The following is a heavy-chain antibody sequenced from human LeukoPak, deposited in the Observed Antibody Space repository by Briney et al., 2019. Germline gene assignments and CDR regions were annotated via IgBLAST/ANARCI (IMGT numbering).Heavy chain of an antibody. CDR3: ARDYGDYWFDP. CDR2: MNPNSGNT. J-gene: IGHJ5*02. Sequence: GASVKVSCKASGYTFTSYDINWVRQATGQGLEWMGWMNPNSGNTGYAQKCQGRVTITRNTSISTAYKELSSLRSEDTAVYYCARDYGDYWFDPWGQGTLVTVSS. CDR1: GYTFTSYD. D-gene: IGHD4-17*01. V-gene: IGHV1-8*03.